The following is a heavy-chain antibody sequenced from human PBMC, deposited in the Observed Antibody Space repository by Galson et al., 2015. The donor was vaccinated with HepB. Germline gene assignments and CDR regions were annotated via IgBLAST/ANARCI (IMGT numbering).Heavy chain of an antibody. CDR1: GFSLSTSGVG. CDR3: ARFGVSADAFDI. D-gene: IGHD3-3*01. V-gene: IGHV2-5*02. Sequence: PALVKPTQTLTLTCTFSGFSLSTSGVGVGWIRQPPGKALEWLALIYWDDDKRYSPSLKSRLTITKDTSKNQVVLTMTNMDPVDTATYYCARFGVSADAFDICGQGTMVTVSS. J-gene: IGHJ3*02. CDR2: IYWDDDK.